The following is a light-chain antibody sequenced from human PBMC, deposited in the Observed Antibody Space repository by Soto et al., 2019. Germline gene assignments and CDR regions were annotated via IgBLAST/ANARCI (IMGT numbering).Light chain of an antibody. J-gene: IGKJ1*01. CDR1: QTINSY. CDR3: QQSYSTPRT. Sequence: DIQMTQSPSSLSASVGDRVTITCRASQTINSYLNWYQHKPGKAPKLLIYAASSLQGGVPSRFSGSGSGTAFTLTISTLQPEDFATYYCQQSYSTPRTFGQGTKLEVK. CDR2: AAS. V-gene: IGKV1-39*01.